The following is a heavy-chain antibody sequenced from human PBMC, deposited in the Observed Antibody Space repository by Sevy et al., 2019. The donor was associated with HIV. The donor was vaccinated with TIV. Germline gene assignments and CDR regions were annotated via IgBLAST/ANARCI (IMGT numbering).Heavy chain of an antibody. CDR1: GGSIGTYY. CDR2: FFTSGNT. Sequence: SETLSLTCTVSGGSIGTYYWSWIRQPAGNGLEWIGRFFTSGNTNYNPSLKSRVTMSIDTSKNQFSLNLTSVTAADTAVYYCARAAVGSADFDYSGQRTMVTVSS. J-gene: IGHJ4*02. V-gene: IGHV4-4*07. CDR3: ARAAVGSADFDY. D-gene: IGHD6-13*01.